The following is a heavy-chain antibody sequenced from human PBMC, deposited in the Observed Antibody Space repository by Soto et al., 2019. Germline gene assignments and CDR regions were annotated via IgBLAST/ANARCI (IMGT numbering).Heavy chain of an antibody. Sequence: QVQLQESGPGLVKPLGTLSLTCVVSGGSISTNNWWHWIRQTPGKGLEWIGEIHHTGNINDSPSLRSRVTMSIDQSRNQFPLSLTSVTAAATAVYYCARERGAGTYQGFDYWGQGTLVTVSS. D-gene: IGHD1-26*01. CDR1: GGSISTNNW. J-gene: IGHJ4*02. CDR3: ARERGAGTYQGFDY. CDR2: IHHTGNI. V-gene: IGHV4-4*02.